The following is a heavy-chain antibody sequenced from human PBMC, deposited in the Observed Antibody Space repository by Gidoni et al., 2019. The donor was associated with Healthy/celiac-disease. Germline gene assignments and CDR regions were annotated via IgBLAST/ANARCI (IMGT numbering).Heavy chain of an antibody. D-gene: IGHD5-12*01. Sequence: EVQVLESGGGLVQPGGSLSLSCVVSGFTFSNCAMSWVRQAPGKGLEWVSSIDISGDNMYYADSVQGRFTISRDNSKNTLYLQMNSLRAEDTAVYYCAKELRPNDYWGQGTLVTVSS. CDR2: IDISGDNM. V-gene: IGHV3-23*01. CDR1: GFTFSNCA. CDR3: AKELRPNDY. J-gene: IGHJ4*02.